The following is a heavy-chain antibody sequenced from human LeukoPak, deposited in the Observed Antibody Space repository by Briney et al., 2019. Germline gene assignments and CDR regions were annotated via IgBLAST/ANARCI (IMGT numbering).Heavy chain of an antibody. CDR1: GGTFSSYA. Sequence: PVKVSCKASGGTFSSYAISWVRQAPGQGLEWMGRIIPILGIANYAQKFQGRVTITADKSTSTAYMELSSLRSEDTAVYYCATLVGIFGVAGLFDYWGQGTLVTVSS. V-gene: IGHV1-69*04. CDR2: IIPILGIA. CDR3: ATLVGIFGVAGLFDY. J-gene: IGHJ4*02. D-gene: IGHD3-3*01.